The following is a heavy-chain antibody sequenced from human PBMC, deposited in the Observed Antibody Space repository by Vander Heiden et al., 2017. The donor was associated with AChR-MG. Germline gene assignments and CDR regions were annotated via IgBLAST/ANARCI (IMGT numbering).Heavy chain of an antibody. D-gene: IGHD1-1*01. CDR2: LHHSGPS. CDR3: ARHDGPGNYYYSAMDV. V-gene: IGHV4-59*08. Sequence: GLEWLGYLHHSGPSNYNPSLRGRVAISIDKSKKQVSLRLNSVTAADTAVYYCARHDGPGNYYYSAMDVWGQGTAVTVSS. J-gene: IGHJ6*02.